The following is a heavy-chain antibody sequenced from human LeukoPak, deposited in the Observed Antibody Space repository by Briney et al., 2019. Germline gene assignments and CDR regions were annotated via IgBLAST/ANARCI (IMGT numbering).Heavy chain of an antibody. J-gene: IGHJ4*02. D-gene: IGHD4-23*01. Sequence: GGSLRLSCAASGFTFSSYWMSWVRQAPGKGLEWVANIKQDGSEKYYVGSVKGRFTISRDNAKNSLYLQMNSLRAEDTAVYYCARDFYYGGKTSFDYWGQGTLVTVSS. CDR2: IKQDGSEK. V-gene: IGHV3-7*01. CDR1: GFTFSSYW. CDR3: ARDFYYGGKTSFDY.